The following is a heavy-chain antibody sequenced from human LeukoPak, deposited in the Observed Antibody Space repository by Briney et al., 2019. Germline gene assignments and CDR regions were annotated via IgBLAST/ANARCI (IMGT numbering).Heavy chain of an antibody. V-gene: IGHV6-1*01. Sequence: SQTLSLTCAISGDSVSSNSAAWNWIRQSPSRGLEWLGRTYYRSKWYNDYAVSVKSRITINPDTSKNQFSLQLNSVTPEDTAVYYCARDIVVVVAATPGYHYGMDVWGQGTTVTVSS. CDR2: TYYRSKWYN. CDR3: ARDIVVVVAATPGYHYGMDV. J-gene: IGHJ6*02. CDR1: GDSVSSNSAA. D-gene: IGHD2-15*01.